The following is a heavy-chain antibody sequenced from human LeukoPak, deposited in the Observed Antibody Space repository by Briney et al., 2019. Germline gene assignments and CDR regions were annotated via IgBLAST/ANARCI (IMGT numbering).Heavy chain of an antibody. CDR2: INYSGST. V-gene: IGHV4-59*08. Sequence: PPETLSLTCTVSGGSISSYYWSWLRQPPGKGLEWIGDINYSGSTNYSPSLKSRVTISVDTSKNQCSLKLSSVTAAYTAVYYCARRDYYDSSGYGYWGQGTLVTVSS. J-gene: IGHJ4*02. D-gene: IGHD3-22*01. CDR1: GGSISSYY. CDR3: ARRDYYDSSGYGY.